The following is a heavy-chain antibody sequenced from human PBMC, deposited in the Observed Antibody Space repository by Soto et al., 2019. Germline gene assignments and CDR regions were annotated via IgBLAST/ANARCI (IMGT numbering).Heavy chain of an antibody. CDR1: GFTFSSYG. CDR3: AKGREFDILTGYPLNYYYGMDV. J-gene: IGHJ6*02. CDR2: ISYDGSNK. D-gene: IGHD3-9*01. V-gene: IGHV3-30*18. Sequence: GGSLRLSCAASGFTFSSYGMHWVRQAPGKGLEWAAVISYDGSNKYYADSVKGRFTISRDNTLYLQMNSLRDEDTAVYYCAKGREFDILTGYPLNYYYGMDVWGQGTTVTVSS.